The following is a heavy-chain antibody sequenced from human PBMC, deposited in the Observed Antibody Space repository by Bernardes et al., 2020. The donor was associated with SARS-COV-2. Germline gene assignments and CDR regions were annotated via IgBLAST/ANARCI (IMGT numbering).Heavy chain of an antibody. V-gene: IGHV3-43*02. CDR1: GFTFDDYA. D-gene: IGHD5-18*01. J-gene: IGHJ6*02. CDR2: ISGDGASI. Sequence: GGSLRLSCAASGFTFDDYAMHWVRQAPGKGLEWVSLISGDGASIYYADSVKGRFTISRDNSKNSLYVQMNSLRTEDTALYYCAKDTGGYYAYYYYGMDVWGQGTAVTVSS. CDR3: AKDTGGYYAYYYYGMDV.